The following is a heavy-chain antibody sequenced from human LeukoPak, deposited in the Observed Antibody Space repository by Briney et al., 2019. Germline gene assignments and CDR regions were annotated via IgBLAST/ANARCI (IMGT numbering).Heavy chain of an antibody. J-gene: IGHJ4*02. CDR2: IRYDGSNK. D-gene: IGHD6-6*01. Sequence: GGSLRLSXAASGFTSSSYGMHWVRQAPGKGLEWVAFIRYDGSNKYYADSVKGRFAISRDNSKNTLYLQMNSLRAEDTAVYYCATRIWLEYSSSGGFDYWGQGTLVTVSS. V-gene: IGHV3-30*02. CDR3: ATRIWLEYSSSGGFDY. CDR1: GFTSSSYG.